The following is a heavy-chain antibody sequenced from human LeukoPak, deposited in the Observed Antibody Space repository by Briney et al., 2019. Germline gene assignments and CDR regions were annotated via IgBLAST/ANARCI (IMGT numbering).Heavy chain of an antibody. CDR1: GFILSRYW. CDR3: ARDFIVGVSTLGFDL. Sequence: GGSLRLSCAASGFILSRYWMQWVRQVPGKGLVWVSHINTDEATTTYADSVKGRFTISTDKAKNTLYLQMTSLRAEDTAVYYCARDFIVGVSTLGFDLWGQGAMVTVSS. J-gene: IGHJ3*01. V-gene: IGHV3-74*01. D-gene: IGHD1-26*01. CDR2: INTDEATT.